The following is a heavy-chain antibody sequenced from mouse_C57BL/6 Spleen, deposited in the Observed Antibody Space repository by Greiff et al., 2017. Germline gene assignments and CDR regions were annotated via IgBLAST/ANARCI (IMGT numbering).Heavy chain of an antibody. D-gene: IGHD2-1*01. CDR3: ARDYGNSSYAMDY. Sequence: QVHVKQPGAELVRPGSSVKLSCKASGYTFTSYWMHWVKQRPIQGLEWIGNIDPSDSETHYNQKFKDKATLTVDKSSSTAYMQLSSLTSEDSAVYYCARDYGNSSYAMDYWGQGTSVTVSS. CDR2: IDPSDSET. V-gene: IGHV1-52*01. J-gene: IGHJ4*01. CDR1: GYTFTSYW.